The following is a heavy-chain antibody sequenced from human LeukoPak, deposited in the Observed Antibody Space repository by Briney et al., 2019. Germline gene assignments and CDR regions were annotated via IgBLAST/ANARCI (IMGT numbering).Heavy chain of an antibody. D-gene: IGHD5-18*01. Sequence: PGGSLRLSCAASGFTFSSYAMSWVRQAPGKGLEWVSAISGSGSSTYYADSVKGRFTISRDNSKNTLYLQMNSLRSDDTAVYYCARGGNPHTFGYLEGKDAFDIWGQGTMVTVSS. CDR2: ISGSGSST. CDR1: GFTFSSYA. CDR3: ARGGNPHTFGYLEGKDAFDI. V-gene: IGHV3-23*01. J-gene: IGHJ3*02.